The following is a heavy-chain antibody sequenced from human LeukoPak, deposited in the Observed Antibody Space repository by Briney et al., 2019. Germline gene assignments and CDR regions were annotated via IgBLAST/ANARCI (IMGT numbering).Heavy chain of an antibody. CDR2: INTNTGNP. Sequence: GASVKVSCKASGYTFTGYYMHWVRQAPGQGLEWMGWINTNTGNPTYAQGFTGRFVFSLDTSVSTAYLQISSLKAEDTAVYYCARGVLVAGTRLYWFDPWGQGTLVTVSS. D-gene: IGHD6-19*01. CDR1: GYTFTGYY. J-gene: IGHJ5*02. CDR3: ARGVLVAGTRLYWFDP. V-gene: IGHV7-4-1*02.